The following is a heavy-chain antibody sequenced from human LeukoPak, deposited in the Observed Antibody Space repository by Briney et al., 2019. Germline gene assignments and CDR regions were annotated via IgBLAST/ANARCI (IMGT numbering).Heavy chain of an antibody. V-gene: IGHV4-39*07. Sequence: PSETLSLTCTDSRGSISSTSYFWGWIRQPPEKGLEWIGSINYSGTTYYNPSLQSRVTISVDTSKNQFSLKLSSVTAADTAVYYCARDSGIRDGYFDLWGHGTLVTVSS. D-gene: IGHD3-10*01. CDR1: RGSISSTSYF. J-gene: IGHJ2*01. CDR2: INYSGTT. CDR3: ARDSGIRDGYFDL.